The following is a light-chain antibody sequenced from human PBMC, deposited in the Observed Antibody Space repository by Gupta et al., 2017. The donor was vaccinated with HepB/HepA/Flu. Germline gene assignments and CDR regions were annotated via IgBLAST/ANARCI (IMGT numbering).Light chain of an antibody. CDR3: NSRDSSGNHVV. CDR2: GKN. J-gene: IGLJ2*01. CDR1: SLRSYY. Sequence: SSALPQDPAVPAALGQTVRITGPGDSLRSYYASWYQQKPGQAPVLVIYGKNNRPSGVPDRFSGSSSGNTASLTITGAQAEDEADYYCNSRDSSGNHVVFGGGTKLTVL. V-gene: IGLV3-19*01.